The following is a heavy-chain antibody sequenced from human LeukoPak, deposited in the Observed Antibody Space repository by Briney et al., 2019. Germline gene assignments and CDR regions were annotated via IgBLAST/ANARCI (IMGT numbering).Heavy chain of an antibody. CDR3: ARAKPKNMVRGLIMRRESRYYFDY. V-gene: IGHV3-23*01. Sequence: GGSLRLSCAASGFTFSNYAMSWVRQAPGKGLEWVSAICGSASSTYYADSVKGRFTISRDNSKSTLYIQMNSLRAEDTAVYYCARAKPKNMVRGLIMRRESRYYFDYWGQGTLVTVSS. J-gene: IGHJ4*02. CDR2: ICGSASST. CDR1: GFTFSNYA. D-gene: IGHD3-10*01.